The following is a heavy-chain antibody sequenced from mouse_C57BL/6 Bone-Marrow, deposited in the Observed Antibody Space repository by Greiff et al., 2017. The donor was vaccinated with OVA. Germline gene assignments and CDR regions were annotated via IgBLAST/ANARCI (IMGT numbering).Heavy chain of an antibody. CDR1: GYTFTSYW. V-gene: IGHV1-50*01. CDR2: IDPSDCYT. D-gene: IGHD1-1*01. J-gene: IGHJ2*01. CDR3: AVYYYGSRDFDY. Sequence: QVQLQQPGAELVKPGASVKLSCKASGYTFTSYWMQWVKQRPGQGLEWIGEIDPSDCYTNYNQKFKGKATLTVDTSSSTAYMQLSSLTSEDSAVYYCAVYYYGSRDFDYWGQGTTLTVSS.